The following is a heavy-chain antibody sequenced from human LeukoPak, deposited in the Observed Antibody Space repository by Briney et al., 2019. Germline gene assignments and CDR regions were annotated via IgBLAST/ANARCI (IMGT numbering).Heavy chain of an antibody. CDR3: ARDRRDGYKGLGY. Sequence: GGSLRLTCAASGFTFSSYAMHWVRQAPGKGLEYVSAISSNGGSTYYANSVKGRFTISRDNSKNTLYLQMGSLRAEDMAVYYCARDRRDGYKGLGYWGQGTLVTVSS. J-gene: IGHJ4*02. D-gene: IGHD5-24*01. CDR1: GFTFSSYA. CDR2: ISSNGGST. V-gene: IGHV3-64*01.